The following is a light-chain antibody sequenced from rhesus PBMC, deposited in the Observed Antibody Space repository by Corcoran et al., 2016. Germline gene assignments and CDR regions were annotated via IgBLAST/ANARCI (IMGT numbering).Light chain of an antibody. CDR1: QSLLYNSNNKNY. CDR3: QQYYSSPLT. Sequence: DIVMTQSPDSLAVSLGERVTINCKSSQSLLYNSNNKNYLAWYQQKPGQAPKLLIYWASTRESGVPHRVRGSGSGTDFTLTISGLQAEDVAVYYCQQYYSSPLTFGGGTKVEIK. V-gene: IGKV4-1*01. CDR2: WAS. J-gene: IGKJ4*01.